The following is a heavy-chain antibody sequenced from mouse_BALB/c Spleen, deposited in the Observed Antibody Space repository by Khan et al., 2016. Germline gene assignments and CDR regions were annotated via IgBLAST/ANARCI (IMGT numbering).Heavy chain of an antibody. CDR1: GCTFSSFG. J-gene: IGHJ4*01. CDR2: ISSGSSTI. CDR3: ARRVVTRDYYGMDY. V-gene: IGHV5-17*02. Sequence: EVELVESGGGLVQPGGSRKLSCAASGCTFSSFGMHWVRQAPEKGLEWVAYISSGSSTIYYADTVKGRFTISIDKSKNTLFLQMTSLRSEDTAMXYCARRVVTRDYYGMDYWGQGTSGTVSS. D-gene: IGHD2-13*01.